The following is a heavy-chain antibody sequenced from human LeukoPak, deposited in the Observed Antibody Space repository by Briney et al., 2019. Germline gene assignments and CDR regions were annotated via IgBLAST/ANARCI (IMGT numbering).Heavy chain of an antibody. D-gene: IGHD2/OR15-2a*01. V-gene: IGHV4-39*07. CDR2: FYNSGST. CDR1: GGSISSTLYY. CDR3: SRGVHNSISYYYYGMDV. Sequence: PSETLSLTCTVSGGSISSTLYYWGWIRQPPGKGLEWIGNFYNSGSTSFNPSLQSRVTISVDTSKNQFSLKLSSVTAADTAVYYCSRGVHNSISYYYYGMDVWGQGTTVTVSS. J-gene: IGHJ6*02.